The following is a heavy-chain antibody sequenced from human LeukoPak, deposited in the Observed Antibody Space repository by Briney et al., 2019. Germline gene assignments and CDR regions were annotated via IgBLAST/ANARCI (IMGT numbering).Heavy chain of an antibody. V-gene: IGHV3-23*01. J-gene: IGHJ4*02. CDR1: GFTFSSYA. CDR3: AGYCSAASCYGVDY. CDR2: ISGSGGST. D-gene: IGHD2-2*01. Sequence: GSLRLSCAASGFTFSSYAMSWVRQAPGKGLEWVSAISGSGGSTYYADSVKGRFTISRDNAKNSLYLQMNSLRAEDTGLYYCAGYCSAASCYGVDYWGQGTLVTVSP.